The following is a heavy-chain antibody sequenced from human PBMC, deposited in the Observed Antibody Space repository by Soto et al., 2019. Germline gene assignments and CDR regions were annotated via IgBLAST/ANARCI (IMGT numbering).Heavy chain of an antibody. Sequence: QVQLVQSGPEVKKPGASVKVSCEASGYTFTTSGISWVRQAPGQGLEWMGWGSTYNGDTNPAQEIQGRVTMTAATPXRTVYMELLSLKSADTAVYFCARQGSWPYYYYGLDVWGQGATVTVSS. D-gene: IGHD1-26*01. J-gene: IGHJ6*02. V-gene: IGHV1-18*01. CDR3: ARQGSWPYYYYGLDV. CDR2: GSTYNGDT. CDR1: GYTFTTSG.